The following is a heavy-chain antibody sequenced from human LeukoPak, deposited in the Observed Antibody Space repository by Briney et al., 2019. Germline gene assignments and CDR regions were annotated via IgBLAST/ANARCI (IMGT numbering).Heavy chain of an antibody. D-gene: IGHD3-22*01. CDR3: ARDQYGDSSGYYFPRPRAFDI. CDR2: ISSSSSTI. Sequence: PGGSLRLSCAASGFTFSSYSMNWVRQAPGKGLEWVSYISSSSSTIYYADSVEGRFTISRDNAKNSLYLQMNSLRAEDTAVYYCARDQYGDSSGYYFPRPRAFDIWGQGTMVTVSS. J-gene: IGHJ3*02. CDR1: GFTFSSYS. V-gene: IGHV3-48*01.